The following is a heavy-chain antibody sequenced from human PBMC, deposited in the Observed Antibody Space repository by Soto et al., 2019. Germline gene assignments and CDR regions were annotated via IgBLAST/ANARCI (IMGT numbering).Heavy chain of an antibody. V-gene: IGHV3-23*01. CDR2: ISGSGGST. CDR3: AKEGPAAMLDSYSGMDV. D-gene: IGHD2-2*01. CDR1: GFTFSSYA. Sequence: GGSLRLSCAASGFTFSSYAMSWVRQAPGKGLEWVSAISGSGGSTYYADSVKGRFTISRDNSKNTLYLQMNSLRAEDTAVYYWAKEGPAAMLDSYSGMDVWGKGTTVPVSP. J-gene: IGHJ6*04.